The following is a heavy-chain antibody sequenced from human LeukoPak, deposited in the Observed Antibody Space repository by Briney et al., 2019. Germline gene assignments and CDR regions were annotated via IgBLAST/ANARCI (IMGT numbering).Heavy chain of an antibody. Sequence: GGSLRLSCAASGFTFSSDGMSWVGQAPGKGLEWVSSISASGGGTVYVDSVKGGVTISRDNSKNTLYLQMYDLRVEDTAVYSCAKNLFGSEAFSWYFDTGGRGTLVTVSS. D-gene: IGHD2-15*01. CDR1: GFTFSSDG. CDR3: AKNLFGSEAFSWYFDT. V-gene: IGHV3-23*01. CDR2: ISASGGGT. J-gene: IGHJ2*01.